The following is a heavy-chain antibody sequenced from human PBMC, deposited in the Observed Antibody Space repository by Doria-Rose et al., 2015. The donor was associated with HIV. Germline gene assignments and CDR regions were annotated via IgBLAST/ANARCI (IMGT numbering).Heavy chain of an antibody. Sequence: PGKGLGWVSYIMNTGRDISYADSVKGRFTISRDNAKSSVYLQMNSLRVEDSAVYYCARYWDRSGRHWFDMDVWGQGTTVTVSS. V-gene: IGHV3-21*01. J-gene: IGHJ6*02. CDR2: IMNTGRDI. D-gene: IGHD3-10*01. CDR3: ARYWDRSGRHWFDMDV.